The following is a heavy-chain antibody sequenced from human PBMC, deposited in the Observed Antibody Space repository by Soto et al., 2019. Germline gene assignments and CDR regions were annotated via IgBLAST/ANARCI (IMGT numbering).Heavy chain of an antibody. J-gene: IGHJ4*02. CDR2: IYSAGTT. CDR1: GFTVSSNY. D-gene: IGHD1-26*01. V-gene: IGHV3-53*02. CDR3: ARGGWDSYFDY. Sequence: EVQLVETGGGLIQPGGSLRLSCAASGFTVSSNYMSWVRQAPGKGLEWVSVIYSAGTTYYADSVRGRFTISRDNSKNTLYLQMNSLRAEDTAVYYWARGGWDSYFDYWGQGTLVTVSS.